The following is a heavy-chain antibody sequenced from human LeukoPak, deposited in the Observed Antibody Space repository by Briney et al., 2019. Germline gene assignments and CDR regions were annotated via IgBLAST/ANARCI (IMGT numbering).Heavy chain of an antibody. V-gene: IGHV3-30*02. Sequence: GGSLRLSCAASGFTFSNYAMHCVRQAPGKGLEWVAFIRYDGSDKYYADSVKDRFTISGDNSKNTLYLQMNSLRPEDTAVYYCAKGASYGDFFDYWGQGTLVTVSS. CDR1: GFTFSNYA. J-gene: IGHJ4*02. D-gene: IGHD5-18*01. CDR3: AKGASYGDFFDY. CDR2: IRYDGSDK.